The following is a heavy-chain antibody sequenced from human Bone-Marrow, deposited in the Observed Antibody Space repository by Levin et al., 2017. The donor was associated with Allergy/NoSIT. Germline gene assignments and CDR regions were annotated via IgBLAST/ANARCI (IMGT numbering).Heavy chain of an antibody. Sequence: GESLKISCEASGFTFMNHDMTWVRQAPGKGLEWVSGIRDTGYSTYHADSVEGRFTISRDNSRNMLYLQMNNLRADDTALYYCARKSVFGSSSYFDFWGRGTLVTVSS. CDR3: ARKSVFGSSSYFDF. CDR2: IRDTGYST. CDR1: GFTFMNHD. V-gene: IGHV3-23*01. J-gene: IGHJ4*02. D-gene: IGHD3-3*01.